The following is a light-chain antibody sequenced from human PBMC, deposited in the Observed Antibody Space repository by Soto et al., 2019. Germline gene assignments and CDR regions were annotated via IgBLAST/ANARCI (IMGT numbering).Light chain of an antibody. V-gene: IGLV1-44*01. CDR1: SSNIGSNT. J-gene: IGLJ1*01. Sequence: QSVLTQPPSASWTPGQRVTISCSGSSSNIGSNTVNWYQQLPGTAPKLLIYSNNQRPSGVPDRFSGSKSGTSASLAISGLQSEDEADYYCAAWDDSLKGDVFGTGTKVTVL. CDR2: SNN. CDR3: AAWDDSLKGDV.